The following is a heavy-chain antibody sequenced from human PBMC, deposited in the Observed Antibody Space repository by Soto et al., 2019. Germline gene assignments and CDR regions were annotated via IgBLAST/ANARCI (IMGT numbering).Heavy chain of an antibody. J-gene: IGHJ4*02. CDR3: ARDQDGAGGTADY. CDR1: GFTFSNYW. CDR2: ITSDGSTT. V-gene: IGHV3-74*01. D-gene: IGHD1-26*01. Sequence: EVQPVESGGGLVQPGGSLRLSCAASGFTFSNYWMHWLRQAPGKGLVWVSRITSDGSTTYYADSVKGRFTISRDNAKNTLYLQVNSLRAEDTAVYYCARDQDGAGGTADYWGQGTLVTVSS.